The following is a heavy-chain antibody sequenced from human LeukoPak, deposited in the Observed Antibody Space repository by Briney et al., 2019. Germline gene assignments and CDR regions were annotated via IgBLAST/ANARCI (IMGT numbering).Heavy chain of an antibody. CDR2: ISGSGGST. Sequence: GGSLRLSCEVSGFTFSSHAMNWVRQAPGKGLEWVSAISGSGGSTYYADSVKGRFTISRDNSKNTLYLQMNSLRVEDTAVYYCAKEGGSSSNFDYWGQGTLVTVSS. D-gene: IGHD6-6*01. J-gene: IGHJ4*02. CDR1: GFTFSSHA. CDR3: AKEGGSSSNFDY. V-gene: IGHV3-23*01.